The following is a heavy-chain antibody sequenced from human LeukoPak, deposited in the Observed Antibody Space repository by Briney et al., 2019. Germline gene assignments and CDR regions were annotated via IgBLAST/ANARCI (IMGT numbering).Heavy chain of an antibody. CDR2: INWNGGST. V-gene: IGHV3-20*04. CDR1: GFTFDDYG. D-gene: IGHD1-26*01. Sequence: SGGSLRLSCAASGFTFDDYGMSWVRQAPGKGLERVSGINWNGGSTGYADSVKGRFTISRDNAKNSLYLQMNSLRAEDTALYYCARDISGSYFNWFDPWGQGTLVTVSS. J-gene: IGHJ5*02. CDR3: ARDISGSYFNWFDP.